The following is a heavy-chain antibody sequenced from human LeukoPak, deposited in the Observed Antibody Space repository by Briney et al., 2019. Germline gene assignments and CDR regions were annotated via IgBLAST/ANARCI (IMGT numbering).Heavy chain of an antibody. Sequence: GGSLRLSCTASGFTFSTYGMNWVRQAPGKGLEWVSCITGGSRTTYYADSVKGRFTIFRDNAKNSLYLQMNSLRAEDTAVYYCARDSLTTAFDYWGQGTLVTVSS. J-gene: IGHJ4*02. CDR2: ITGGSRTT. CDR1: GFTFSTYG. V-gene: IGHV3-48*01. D-gene: IGHD4-11*01. CDR3: ARDSLTTAFDY.